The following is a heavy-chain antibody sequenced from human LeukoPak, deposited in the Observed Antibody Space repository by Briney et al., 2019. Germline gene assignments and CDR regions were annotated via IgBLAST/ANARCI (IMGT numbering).Heavy chain of an antibody. CDR1: GFTFDDYA. D-gene: IGHD3-22*01. J-gene: IGHJ4*02. CDR3: AKVGDNSGYYLDY. Sequence: PGGSLRLSCAASGFTFDDYAMHWVRHAPGKGLEWVSGISWNSGSIGYADSVKGRFTISRDNAKNSLYLQMNSLRAEDTALYYCAKVGDNSGYYLDYWGQGTLVTVSS. V-gene: IGHV3-9*01. CDR2: ISWNSGSI.